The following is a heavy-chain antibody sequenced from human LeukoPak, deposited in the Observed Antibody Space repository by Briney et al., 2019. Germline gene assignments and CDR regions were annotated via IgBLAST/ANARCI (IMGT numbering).Heavy chain of an antibody. CDR1: GDSFSSYY. D-gene: IGHD3-10*01. CDR2: IYYSGST. CDR3: ARLNYYGSGNYGRPDY. Sequence: SETLSLTCTVSGDSFSSYYRSWIRQPPGKGLEYIGYIYYSGSTNYNPSLKSRVTISIDTSKNQFSLKLSSVTAADTAVYYCARLNYYGSGNYGRPDYWGQGTLVTVSS. V-gene: IGHV4-59*01. J-gene: IGHJ4*02.